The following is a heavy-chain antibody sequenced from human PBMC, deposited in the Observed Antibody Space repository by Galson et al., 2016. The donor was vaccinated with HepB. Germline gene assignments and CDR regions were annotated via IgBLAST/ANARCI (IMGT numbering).Heavy chain of an antibody. J-gene: IGHJ4*02. CDR3: AREPRAGAYYFDY. V-gene: IGHV3-7*03. Sequence: SLRLSCAASGFTFSSYWMTWVRQAPGKGLEWVANIKEDGSVKYHVDSVQGRFTISRDNGKNSLYLQMNSLRAEDTAVYYCAREPRAGAYYFDYWGQGTLVTVSS. CDR1: GFTFSSYW. D-gene: IGHD2-21*01. CDR2: IKEDGSVK.